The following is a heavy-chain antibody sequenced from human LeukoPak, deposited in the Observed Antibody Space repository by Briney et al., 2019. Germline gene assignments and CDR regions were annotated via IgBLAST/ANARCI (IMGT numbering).Heavy chain of an antibody. CDR3: TTDRWFGELLQFDY. D-gene: IGHD3-10*01. Sequence: GGSLSLSCAASGFTFSNAWMSWVRQAPGKGLEWVGRIKSKTDGGTTDYAAPVKGRFTISRDDSKNTLYLQMNSLKTEDTAVYYCTTDRWFGELLQFDYWGQGTLVTVSS. J-gene: IGHJ4*02. CDR2: IKSKTDGGTT. V-gene: IGHV3-15*01. CDR1: GFTFSNAW.